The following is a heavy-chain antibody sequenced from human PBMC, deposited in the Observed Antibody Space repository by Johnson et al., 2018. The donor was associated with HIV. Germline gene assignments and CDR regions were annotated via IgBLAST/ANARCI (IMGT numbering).Heavy chain of an antibody. Sequence: QVQLVESGGGVVQPGRSLRLSCAASGFIFSSYGMHWVRQAPGKGLEWVAGISYDGSNKYYADSVKGQFTISRDNTKNTLYLQIKSLRAEDTAVYYCARDRLLWFGESAFDIWGQGTMVTVSS. D-gene: IGHD3-10*01. J-gene: IGHJ3*02. CDR2: ISYDGSNK. V-gene: IGHV3-30*19. CDR3: ARDRLLWFGESAFDI. CDR1: GFIFSSYG.